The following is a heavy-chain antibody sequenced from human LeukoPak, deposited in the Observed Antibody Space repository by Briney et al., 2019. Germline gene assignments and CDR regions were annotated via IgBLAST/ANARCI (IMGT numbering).Heavy chain of an antibody. CDR3: ARHRRMVVVPAAGGLWFDP. J-gene: IGHJ5*02. CDR1: GYSISSGYY. D-gene: IGHD2-2*01. V-gene: IGHV4-38-2*01. CDR2: IYHSGST. Sequence: PSETLSLTCAVSGYSISSGYYWGWIRQPPGKGLEWIGSIYHSGSTYYNPSLKSRVTISVDTSKNQFSLKLSSVTAADTAVYYCARHRRMVVVPAAGGLWFDPWGQGTLVTVSS.